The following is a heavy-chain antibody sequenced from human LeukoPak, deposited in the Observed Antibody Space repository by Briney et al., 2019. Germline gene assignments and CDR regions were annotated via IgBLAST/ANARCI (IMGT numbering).Heavy chain of an antibody. CDR3: ASRSSFYIALYYH. Sequence: GESLRLSCAASGFTFSSYAMSWVRQAPGKGLEWVSGISGSGGSTYYTDSVKGRFTISRDNSKYTLYLQMNSLRAEDTAVYYCASRSSFYIALYYHWGQGTLVTVSS. D-gene: IGHD2-15*01. CDR2: ISGSGGST. J-gene: IGHJ5*02. CDR1: GFTFSSYA. V-gene: IGHV3-23*01.